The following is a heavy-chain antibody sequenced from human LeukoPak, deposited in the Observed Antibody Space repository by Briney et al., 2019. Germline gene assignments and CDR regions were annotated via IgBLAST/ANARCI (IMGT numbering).Heavy chain of an antibody. V-gene: IGHV4-59*01. D-gene: IGHD3-10*01. CDR3: ARGGYYGLGNDFRFDP. Sequence: SETLSLTCAVYAGSFSGYYWSWIRQPPGKGLEWIGYIYYSGYTNYNPSLKSRVTISVDTSKNQFSLKLSSVTAADTAVYYCARGGYYGLGNDFRFDPWGQGTLVTVSS. CDR2: IYYSGYT. CDR1: AGSFSGYY. J-gene: IGHJ5*02.